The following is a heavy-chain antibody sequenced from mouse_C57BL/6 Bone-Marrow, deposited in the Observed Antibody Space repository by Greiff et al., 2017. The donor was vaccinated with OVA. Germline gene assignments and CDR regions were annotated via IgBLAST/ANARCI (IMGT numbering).Heavy chain of an antibody. CDR3: ARHRGSPYWYFDV. CDR2: ISNGGGST. Sequence: EVQLVESGGGLVQPGGSLKLSCAASGFTFSDYYMYWVRQTPEKRLEWVAYISNGGGSTYYPDTVKGRFTISRDNAKNTLYLQMSRLKSEDTAMYYCARHRGSPYWYFDVWGTGTTVTVSS. CDR1: GFTFSDYY. V-gene: IGHV5-12*01. D-gene: IGHD1-1*02. J-gene: IGHJ1*03.